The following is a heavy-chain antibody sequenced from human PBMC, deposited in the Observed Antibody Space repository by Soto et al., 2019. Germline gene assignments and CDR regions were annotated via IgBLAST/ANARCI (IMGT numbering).Heavy chain of an antibody. CDR3: ALHFYYGSGSYYAVDY. CDR2: ISASGGST. J-gene: IGHJ4*02. V-gene: IGHV3-23*01. D-gene: IGHD3-10*01. CDR1: GFTFNNYA. Sequence: EVQLLESGGGLVQPGGSLRLSCVVSGFTFNNYAMNWVRQAPGKGLEWVSGISASGGSTYYADSVKGRFTISRDSSKHTLYLQMNSLRADDTAIYYCALHFYYGSGSYYAVDYWGQGTLVTVSS.